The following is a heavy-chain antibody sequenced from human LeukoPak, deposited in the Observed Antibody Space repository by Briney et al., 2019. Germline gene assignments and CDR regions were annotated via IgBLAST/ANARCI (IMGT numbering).Heavy chain of an antibody. Sequence: GGSLRLSCAASGYTFSSFWIHWVRQAPGKGLEWVARIDSDGSGTRYADSVKGRFTISRDNAKNALYLQMNSLRAEDTAVYYCARVLSADSPGFQHWGQGTLVTVSS. V-gene: IGHV3-74*01. CDR1: GYTFSSFW. D-gene: IGHD3-22*01. CDR2: IDSDGSGT. CDR3: ARVLSADSPGFQH. J-gene: IGHJ1*01.